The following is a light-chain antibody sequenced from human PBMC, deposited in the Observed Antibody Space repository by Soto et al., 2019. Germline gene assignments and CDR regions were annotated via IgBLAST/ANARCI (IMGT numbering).Light chain of an antibody. Sequence: QLVLTQSPSASASLGASVKLTCTLSSGQSNYAIAWHQQQSEKGPRYLMKLNSDGSHSKGDGIPDRFSGSSSGAERYLTISRLQSEDEADYYCQTWGSGIVVFGGGTKVTVL. CDR1: SGQSNYA. CDR2: LNSDGSH. CDR3: QTWGSGIVV. V-gene: IGLV4-69*01. J-gene: IGLJ2*01.